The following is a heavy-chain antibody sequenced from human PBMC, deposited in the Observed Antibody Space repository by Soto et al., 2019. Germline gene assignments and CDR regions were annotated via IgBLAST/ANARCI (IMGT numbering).Heavy chain of an antibody. V-gene: IGHV3-23*01. D-gene: IGHD5-18*01. J-gene: IGHJ4*02. CDR3: AKVRDLAMVTLYYFDY. Sequence: GGSLRLSCAASGFTFSNYAVTWVRQTPGKGLEWVSGISGSGGGTYYADSVKGRFTISRDNSKNTLYLQMNSLRAEDTAVYYCAKVRDLAMVTLYYFDYWGQGTLVTVSS. CDR2: ISGSGGGT. CDR1: GFTFSNYA.